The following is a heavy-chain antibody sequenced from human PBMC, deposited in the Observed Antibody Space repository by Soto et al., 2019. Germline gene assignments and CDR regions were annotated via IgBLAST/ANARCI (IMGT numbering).Heavy chain of an antibody. V-gene: IGHV3-15*07. D-gene: IGHD3-10*01. Sequence: DVQLVESGGGLVMPGGSLRLSCAASGFTFSNAWMYWVRQAPGKGLEWVGRIKTKTDSVKIDYAAPVKGRFTISRDDSTDTLFLQMNSLQIEDTAMYYCTTKQIRDNYRGFDPWGQGTLVTVSS. CDR3: TTKQIRDNYRGFDP. CDR1: GFTFSNAW. CDR2: IKTKTDSVKI. J-gene: IGHJ5*02.